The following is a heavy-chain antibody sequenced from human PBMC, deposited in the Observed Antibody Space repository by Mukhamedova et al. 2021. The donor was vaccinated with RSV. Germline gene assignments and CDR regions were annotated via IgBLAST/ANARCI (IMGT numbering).Heavy chain of an antibody. D-gene: IGHD2-15*01. CDR2: IYTSGST. Sequence: GKGLEWIGRIYTSGSTNYNPSLKSRVTMSVDTSKNQFSLKLSSVTAADTAVYYCARDLRDCSSGSCYSSAAFDIWGQGTMVTVSS. CDR3: ARDLRDCSSGSCYSSAAFDI. J-gene: IGHJ3*02. V-gene: IGHV4-4*07.